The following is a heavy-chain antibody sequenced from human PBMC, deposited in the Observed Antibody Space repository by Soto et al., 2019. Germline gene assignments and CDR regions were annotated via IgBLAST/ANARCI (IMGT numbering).Heavy chain of an antibody. CDR3: ARDRCDTTSCYECDY. V-gene: IGHV1-46*01. J-gene: IGHJ4*02. CDR2: INPSGGTT. CDR1: GYTFTSHY. D-gene: IGHD2-2*01. Sequence: QVQLVQSGAEVKKSGASVKVSCKASGYTFTSHYMHWVRQAPGQGLEWMGIINPSGGTTRFAQKFQGRVTLTRDTSTNTVYMELSSLRSHDTAVYDCARDRCDTTSCYECDYWGQGTLVTVSS.